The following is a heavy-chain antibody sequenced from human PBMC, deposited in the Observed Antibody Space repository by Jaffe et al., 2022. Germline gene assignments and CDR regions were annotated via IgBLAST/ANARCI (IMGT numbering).Heavy chain of an antibody. V-gene: IGHV3-73*02. CDR2: IRSKANSYAT. Sequence: EVQLVESGGGLVQPGGSLKLSCAASGFTFSGSAMHWVRQASGKGLEWVGRIRSKANSYATAYAASVKGRFTISRDDSKNTAYLQMNSLKTEDTAVYYCTRSGVSRLGELSSPREDYWGQGTLVTVSS. CDR3: TRSGVSRLGELSSPREDY. D-gene: IGHD3-16*02. CDR1: GFTFSGSA. J-gene: IGHJ4*02.